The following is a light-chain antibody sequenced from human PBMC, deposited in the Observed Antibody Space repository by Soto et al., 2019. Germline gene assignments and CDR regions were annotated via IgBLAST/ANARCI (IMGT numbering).Light chain of an antibody. CDR2: DVS. Sequence: QSALTQPRSVSGSPGQSVTISCTGTSSDVGGYNYVSWYQQHPGKAPKLMIYDVSKRPSGVPDRFSGSKSGNTASLTMSGLQAEDEADYYCCSYAGSYALGWVFGGGTKVTVL. CDR3: CSYAGSYALGWV. CDR1: SSDVGGYNY. J-gene: IGLJ3*02. V-gene: IGLV2-11*01.